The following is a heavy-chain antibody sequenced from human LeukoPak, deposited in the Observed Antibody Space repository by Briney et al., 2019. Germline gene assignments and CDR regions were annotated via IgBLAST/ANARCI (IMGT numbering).Heavy chain of an antibody. D-gene: IGHD2-15*01. J-gene: IGHJ4*02. CDR2: INAGNGNT. V-gene: IGHV1-3*01. CDR3: ARVGYCSGGSCYGLDY. CDR1: GYTFTSYA. Sequence: EASVKVSCKASGYTFTSYAMHWVRQAPGQRLEWMGWINAGNGNTKYSQKFQGRVTITRDTSASTAYMELSSLRSEDTAVYYCARVGYCSGGSCYGLDYWGQGTLVTVSS.